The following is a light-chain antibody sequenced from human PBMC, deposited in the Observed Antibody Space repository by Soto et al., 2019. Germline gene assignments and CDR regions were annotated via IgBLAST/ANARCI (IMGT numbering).Light chain of an antibody. CDR1: ERISSW. V-gene: IGKV1-5*03. CDR2: KAS. Sequence: DIQMTQSPSTLSASVGDRVTITCRASERISSWLAWYQQKPGRPPKLLIYKASDLEDGVPSRFSASGFGTEFTLTISSLQADDVATYYYQQYKSYSSFGPGTTV. J-gene: IGKJ1*01. CDR3: QQYKSYSS.